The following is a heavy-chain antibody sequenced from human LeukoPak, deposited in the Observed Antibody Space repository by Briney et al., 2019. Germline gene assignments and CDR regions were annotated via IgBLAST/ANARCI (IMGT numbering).Heavy chain of an antibody. CDR2: INPSGGST. CDR3: ARISGYSSGWYVVGRRRDYFDY. Sequence: ASVKVSCKASGYTFTSYYMHWVRQAPGQGLEWMGIINPSGGSTSYAQKFQGRVTMTRDTSTSTVYMELSSLRSEDTAVYYCARISGYSSGWYVVGRRRDYFDYWGQGTLVTVSS. V-gene: IGHV1-46*01. J-gene: IGHJ4*02. CDR1: GYTFTSYY. D-gene: IGHD6-19*01.